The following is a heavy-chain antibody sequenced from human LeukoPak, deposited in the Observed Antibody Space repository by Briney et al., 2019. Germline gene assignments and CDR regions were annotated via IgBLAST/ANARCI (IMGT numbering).Heavy chain of an antibody. D-gene: IGHD2-2*01. CDR1: GGSISSYY. CDR3: AREYCSSTSCLIDY. CDR2: IYYSGST. V-gene: IGHV4-59*12. J-gene: IGHJ4*02. Sequence: SETLSLTCTVSGGSISSYYWSWIRQPPGKGLEWIGYIYYSGSTNYNPSLKSRVTMSVDTSKNQFSLKLSSVTAADTAVYYCAREYCSSTSCLIDYWGQGTLVTVSS.